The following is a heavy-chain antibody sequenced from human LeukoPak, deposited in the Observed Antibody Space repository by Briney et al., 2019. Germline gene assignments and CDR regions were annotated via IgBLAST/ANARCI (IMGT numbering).Heavy chain of an antibody. D-gene: IGHD5-24*01. Sequence: GGSLRLSCSASGFTFSNYDMHWVRQEKGKGLEWVSSIGTGGLTYYAPSVKGRFTISRENAKNSLYLQMNSLGAGDTAIYYCTRGGLEAPCDVWGQGTMVAVSS. V-gene: IGHV3-13*01. CDR1: GFTFSNYD. CDR2: IGTGGLT. CDR3: TRGGLEAPCDV. J-gene: IGHJ3*01.